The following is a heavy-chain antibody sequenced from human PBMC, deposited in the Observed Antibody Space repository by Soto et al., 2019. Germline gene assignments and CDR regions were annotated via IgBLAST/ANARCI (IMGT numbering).Heavy chain of an antibody. J-gene: IGHJ4*02. CDR1: GYTFTSYY. D-gene: IGHD1-7*01. Sequence: GASVKVSCKASGYTFTSYYMHWVRQAPGQGLEWMGWISAYNGNTNYAQKLQGRVTMTTDTSTSTAYMELRSLRSDDTAVYYCAREVRNWNYVGGPFDYWGQGTLVTVS. CDR3: AREVRNWNYVGGPFDY. V-gene: IGHV1-18*04. CDR2: ISAYNGNT.